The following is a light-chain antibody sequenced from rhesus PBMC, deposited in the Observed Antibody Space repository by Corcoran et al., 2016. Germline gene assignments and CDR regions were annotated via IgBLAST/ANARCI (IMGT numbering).Light chain of an antibody. CDR3: QQSSTLWT. CDR2: GAS. Sequence: ETVLTQSPATLSLSPGERATLSCRASQSVGSYLAWYQQIPGQAPRLLLYGASSRATGIPDRFSGSGSGTDFTLTISSLEPEDVGIYYCQQSSTLWTFGQGTKVEIK. CDR1: QSVGSY. V-gene: IGKV3-24*04. J-gene: IGKJ1*01.